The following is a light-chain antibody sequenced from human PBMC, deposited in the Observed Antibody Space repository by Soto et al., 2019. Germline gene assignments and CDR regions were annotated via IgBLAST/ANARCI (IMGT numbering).Light chain of an antibody. CDR2: RNN. Sequence: SVLTQPPSASATPVQRVTISCSGSSSNIGSNTGNWYQQLPGTAPKLLIYRNNQRPSGVPDRFSGSKSGTSASLAISGLQSEDEADYYCAAWDDSLNGFYVFGTRTKVTVL. CDR3: AAWDDSLNGFYV. CDR1: SSNIGSNT. V-gene: IGLV1-44*01. J-gene: IGLJ1*01.